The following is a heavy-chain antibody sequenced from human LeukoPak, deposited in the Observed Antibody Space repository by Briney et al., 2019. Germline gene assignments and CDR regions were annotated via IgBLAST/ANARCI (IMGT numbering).Heavy chain of an antibody. CDR1: GYSISSGYY. J-gene: IGHJ4*02. V-gene: IGHV4-38-2*01. D-gene: IGHD3-16*01. Sequence: SDTLSLTCAVSGYSISSGYYWGWVRRPPGKGLEWIASIYHSGSTYYNPSLKSRVTISVDTSKNQFSLKLSSVTAADTAVYYCAGVTALGYFDFWGQGTLVTVSS. CDR3: AGVTALGYFDF. CDR2: IYHSGST.